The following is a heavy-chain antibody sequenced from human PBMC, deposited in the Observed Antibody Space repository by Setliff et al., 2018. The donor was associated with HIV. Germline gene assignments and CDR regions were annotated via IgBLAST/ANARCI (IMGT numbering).Heavy chain of an antibody. CDR3: ARQGGYNSPLMV. V-gene: IGHV4-59*08. D-gene: IGHD3-10*01. CDR1: GGSITSYY. Sequence: SETLSLTCTVSGGSITSYYWNWIRQSPGKGLEWIGYIFDSGTTKYNPSVTSRVTVSVDASKNQFFLQLISVTAADTAVYYCARQGGYNSPLMVWGQGKLVTVSS. J-gene: IGHJ4*02. CDR2: IFDSGTT.